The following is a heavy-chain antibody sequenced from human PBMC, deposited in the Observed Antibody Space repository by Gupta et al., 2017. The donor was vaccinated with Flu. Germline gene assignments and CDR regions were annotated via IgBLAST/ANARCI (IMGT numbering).Heavy chain of an antibody. D-gene: IGHD3-3*01. CDR2: ISSSSSYI. V-gene: IGHV3-21*01. CDR1: GFTFSSYS. CDR3: ARGFAPRSGYSGTNDAFDI. J-gene: IGHJ3*02. Sequence: EVQLVESGGGLVKPGGSLRLSCAASGFTFSSYSMNWVRQAPGKGLEWVSSISSSSSYIYYADSVKGRFTISRDNAKNSLYLQMNSLRAEDTAVYYCARGFAPRSGYSGTNDAFDIWGQGTMVTVSS.